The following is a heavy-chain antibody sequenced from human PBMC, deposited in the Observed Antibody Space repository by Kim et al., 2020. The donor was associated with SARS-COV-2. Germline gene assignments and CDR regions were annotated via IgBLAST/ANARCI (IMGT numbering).Heavy chain of an antibody. CDR3: ARVKAANWGSKNDSDI. V-gene: IGHV4-34*01. J-gene: IGHJ3*02. Sequence: SETLSLTCNVSGGYFGGFYWSWIRQPPGKGLEWICEINHSRSTSFHPSLKSRVTMSVDMSKNQFPLKLTSVTAADTAVYYCARVKAANWGSKNDSDIWG. CDR2: INHSRST. CDR1: GGYFGGFY. D-gene: IGHD7-27*01.